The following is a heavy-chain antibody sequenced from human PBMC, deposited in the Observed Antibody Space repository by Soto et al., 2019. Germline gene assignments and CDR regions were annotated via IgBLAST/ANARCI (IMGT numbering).Heavy chain of an antibody. CDR2: IKCSGGET. CDR1: GYTFTNYY. Sequence: ASVKASCKTSGYTFTNYYMHWVRQAPGQGLEWMGIIKCSGGETTYAQSFLGRVTMTSDTSASTAYMEVSSLRSEDTAVYYCAISETAYCRGCGCYYNWFDPWGQGTLVTVSS. J-gene: IGHJ5*02. V-gene: IGHV1-46*01. CDR3: AISETAYCRGCGCYYNWFDP. D-gene: IGHD2-15*01.